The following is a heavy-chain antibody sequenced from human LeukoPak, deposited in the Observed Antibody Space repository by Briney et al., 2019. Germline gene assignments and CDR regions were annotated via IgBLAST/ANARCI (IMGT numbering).Heavy chain of an antibody. D-gene: IGHD6-6*01. CDR1: GYNFISYW. Sequence: GESLKISCKGSGYNFISYWIGWVRQMPGKGLEWMGIIYPGDSDTRHSPSFQGQVTISVDKSINTAYLQWSSLKASDTAMYYCARSEYSSSFDYWGQGTLVTVSS. CDR3: ARSEYSSSFDY. V-gene: IGHV5-51*01. J-gene: IGHJ4*02. CDR2: IYPGDSDT.